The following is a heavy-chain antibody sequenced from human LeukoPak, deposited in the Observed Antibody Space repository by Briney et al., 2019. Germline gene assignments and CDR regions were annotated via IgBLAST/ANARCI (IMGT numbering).Heavy chain of an antibody. D-gene: IGHD4-17*01. Sequence: GGSLRLSCAASGFTFSTYHMNWVRQAPGKGLEWLSYIHSSSSTIYYADSVRGRFTISRDNAKNSLYLQMNSLRAEDTAVYYCARESAGDYSPGYYFDYWGQGTLVTVSS. CDR1: GFTFSTYH. V-gene: IGHV3-48*01. CDR3: ARESAGDYSPGYYFDY. J-gene: IGHJ4*02. CDR2: IHSSSSTI.